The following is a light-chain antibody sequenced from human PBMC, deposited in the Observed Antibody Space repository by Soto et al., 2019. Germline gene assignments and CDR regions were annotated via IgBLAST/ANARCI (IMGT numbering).Light chain of an antibody. CDR1: STDIGGYYF. V-gene: IGLV2-14*01. Sequence: QSALTQPPSASGSPGQSVTISCTGTSTDIGGYYFVSWYQQHPGKAPKLIIFEVFNRPSGVSTRFSGSKSGSTASLTISGLQAEDEADYFCSSYTTNNAHVFGGGTKLTVL. CDR2: EVF. J-gene: IGLJ2*01. CDR3: SSYTTNNAHV.